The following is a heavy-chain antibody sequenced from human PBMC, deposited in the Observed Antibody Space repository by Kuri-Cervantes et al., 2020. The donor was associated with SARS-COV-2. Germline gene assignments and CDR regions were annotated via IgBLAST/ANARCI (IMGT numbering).Heavy chain of an antibody. CDR3: ARHDYGDYGLHCFDP. CDR1: GGSVSGYY. V-gene: IGHV4-59*08. J-gene: IGHJ5*02. Sequence: SETLSLTCTVSGGSVSGYYWTWMRQPPGKGLEWIGNIHYSGSTNYNTSLDSRVTISVDTSKNQFSLKLTSVTAADTAVYYCARHDYGDYGLHCFDPWGQGTLVTVSS. CDR2: IHYSGST. D-gene: IGHD4-17*01.